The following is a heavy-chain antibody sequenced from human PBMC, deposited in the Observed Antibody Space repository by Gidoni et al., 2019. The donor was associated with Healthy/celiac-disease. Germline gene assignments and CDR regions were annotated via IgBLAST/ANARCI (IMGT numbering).Heavy chain of an antibody. D-gene: IGHD2-2*02. Sequence: QVQLVQSGAAVKKPGSSVKVSCKASGGTFSSYAISWVRQAPGQGLEWMGGIIPIFGTANYAQKFQGRVTITADESTSTAYMELSSLRSEDTAVYYCARSSYCSSTSCYMRSGRFDYWGQGTLVTVSS. CDR2: IIPIFGTA. J-gene: IGHJ4*02. CDR3: ARSSYCSSTSCYMRSGRFDY. CDR1: GGTFSSYA. V-gene: IGHV1-69*01.